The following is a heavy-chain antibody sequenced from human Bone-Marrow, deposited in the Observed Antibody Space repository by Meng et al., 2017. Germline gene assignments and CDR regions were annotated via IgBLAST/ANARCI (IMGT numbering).Heavy chain of an antibody. V-gene: IGHV3-11*01. J-gene: IGHJ1*01. CDR3: ARIYDPGVPAGRYFQH. CDR1: VFTFSDYY. CDR2: ISSSGSTI. Sequence: QVQLVESGGGLVKPGGSLRPSCAASVFTFSDYYMSWIRQAPGKGLEWVSYISSSGSTIYYADSVKGRFTISRDNAKNSLYLQMNSLRAEDTAAYYCARIYDPGVPAGRYFQHWGQSTLVTVSS. D-gene: IGHD3-16*01.